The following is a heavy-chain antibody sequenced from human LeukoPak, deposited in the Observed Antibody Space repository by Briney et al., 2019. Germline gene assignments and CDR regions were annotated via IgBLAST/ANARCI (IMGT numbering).Heavy chain of an antibody. D-gene: IGHD1-1*01. J-gene: IGHJ4*02. CDR1: GGSISSYY. Sequence: SETLSLTCTVSGGSISSYYWSWIRQPPGKGLEWIGYIYYSGSTNYNPSLKSRVTISVDTSKNQFSLKLSSVTAADTAVYYCARYQFYKDGYFDYWGQGTLVTVSS. CDR3: ARYQFYKDGYFDY. V-gene: IGHV4-59*01. CDR2: IYYSGST.